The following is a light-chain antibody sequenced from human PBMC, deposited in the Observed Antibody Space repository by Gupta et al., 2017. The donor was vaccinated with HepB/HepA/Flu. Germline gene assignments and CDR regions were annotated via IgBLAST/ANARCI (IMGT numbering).Light chain of an antibody. Sequence: QSVLTQPPSASGTPGQRVTISCSGSSSNIGSNTVHWYQQFPGTAPKLLIYSNNQRPSGVPDRFSGSQSGTSASLAISALQSEDEADYYCAAWDDSLNGVIFGGGTKLSVL. CDR2: SNN. CDR3: AAWDDSLNGVI. J-gene: IGLJ2*01. CDR1: SSNIGSNT. V-gene: IGLV1-44*01.